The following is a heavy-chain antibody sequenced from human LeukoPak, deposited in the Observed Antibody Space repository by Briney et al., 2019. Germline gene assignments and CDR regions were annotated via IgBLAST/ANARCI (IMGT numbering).Heavy chain of an antibody. CDR1: GFTFSSYA. CDR2: ISGSGGST. D-gene: IGHD5-24*01. J-gene: IGHJ6*03. V-gene: IGHV3-23*01. CDR3: ARALWGYNLIDYYYYYMDV. Sequence: GGSLRLSCAASGFTFSSYAMSWVHQAPGKGLEWVSAISGSGGSTYYADSVRGRFTISRDNAKNSLYLQMNSLRAEDSAVYYCARALWGYNLIDYYYYYMDVWGKGTTVTVSS.